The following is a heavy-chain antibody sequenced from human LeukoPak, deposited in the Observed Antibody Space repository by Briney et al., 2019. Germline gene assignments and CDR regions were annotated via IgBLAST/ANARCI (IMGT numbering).Heavy chain of an antibody. D-gene: IGHD2-15*01. Sequence: GGSLRLSCAPSGFTFSRYGMNWVRQAPGKGLEWVSYISSSSSTTYYTDSVKGRFTISRDNAKNSQYMQMNSLRAEDTAVYYCAKDLCSSDSRSIGYWGQGTLVTVSS. J-gene: IGHJ4*02. CDR1: GFTFSRYG. CDR3: AKDLCSSDSRSIGY. V-gene: IGHV3-48*01. CDR2: ISSSSSTT.